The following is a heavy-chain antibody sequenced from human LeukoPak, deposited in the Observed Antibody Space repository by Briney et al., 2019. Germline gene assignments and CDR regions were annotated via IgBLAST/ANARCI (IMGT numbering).Heavy chain of an antibody. J-gene: IGHJ4*02. CDR1: GLTFSNYG. D-gene: IGHD4-17*01. CDR3: AKANDYGDYGGSDY. CDR2: IRYDGRNK. Sequence: GGSLRLSCAASGLTFSNYGMHWVRQAPGKGLEWVAFIRYDGRNKYYADSVKGRFTISRDNSKNTLYLQMNSLNSLSAEDTAVYYCAKANDYGDYGGSDYWGQGTLVTVSS. V-gene: IGHV3-30*02.